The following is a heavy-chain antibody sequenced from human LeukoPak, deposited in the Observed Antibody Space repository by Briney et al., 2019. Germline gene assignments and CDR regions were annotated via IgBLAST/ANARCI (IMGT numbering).Heavy chain of an antibody. CDR1: GGPIRSGGYY. D-gene: IGHD3-16*01. CDR3: ARDREGRYDYVWGSYSVNWFDP. V-gene: IGHV4-61*02. CDR2: IYTSGST. J-gene: IGHJ5*02. Sequence: SETLSLTCTVSGGPIRSGGYYWSWIRQPAGKDLEWIGRIYTSGSTNYNPSLKSRVTISVDTSKNQFSLKLSSVTAADTAVYYCARDREGRYDYVWGSYSVNWFDPWGQGTLVTVSS.